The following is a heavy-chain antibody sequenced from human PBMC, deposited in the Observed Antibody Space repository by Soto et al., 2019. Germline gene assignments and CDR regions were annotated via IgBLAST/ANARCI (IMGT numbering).Heavy chain of an antibody. CDR3: ARHDGFSSGWIFDY. CDR2: IYHSGTT. V-gene: IGHV4-30-2*03. D-gene: IGHD6-19*01. J-gene: IGHJ4*01. Sequence: SETLSLTCAVSGGSISSGGYSWSWIRQPPGKGLEWIGYIYHSGTTYYNPSLKSRVTISVDTSNKQLSLKLRSVTAADTAVYYCARHDGFSSGWIFDYWGHGTLVTVSS. CDR1: GGSISSGGYS.